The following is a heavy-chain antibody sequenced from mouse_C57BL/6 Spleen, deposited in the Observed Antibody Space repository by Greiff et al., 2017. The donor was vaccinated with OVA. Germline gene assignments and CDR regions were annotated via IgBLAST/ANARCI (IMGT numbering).Heavy chain of an antibody. J-gene: IGHJ1*03. D-gene: IGHD4-1*01. CDR2: INPYNGGT. Sequence: VQLQQSGPVLVKPGASVKMSCKASGYTFTDYYMNWVKQSHGKSLEWIGVINPYNGGTSYNQKFKGKATLTVDKSSSTAYMELNSLTSEDSAVYYCARLWEKGYFDVWGTGTTVTVSS. CDR1: GYTFTDYY. V-gene: IGHV1-19*01. CDR3: ARLWEKGYFDV.